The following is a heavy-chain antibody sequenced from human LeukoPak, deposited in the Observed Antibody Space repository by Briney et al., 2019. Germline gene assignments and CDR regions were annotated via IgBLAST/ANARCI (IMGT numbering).Heavy chain of an antibody. CDR3: AKGMTTVTTHYYYYMDV. J-gene: IGHJ6*03. CDR1: GFTFSRYS. Sequence: PGGSLRLSCAASGFTFSRYSMNWVRQAPGKGLEWVSSIGISSNYIYYTDSVKGRFTISRDNAKNSLYLQMNSLRAEDTALYYCAKGMTTVTTHYYYYMDVWGKGTTVTISS. V-gene: IGHV3-21*04. CDR2: IGISSNYI. D-gene: IGHD4-17*01.